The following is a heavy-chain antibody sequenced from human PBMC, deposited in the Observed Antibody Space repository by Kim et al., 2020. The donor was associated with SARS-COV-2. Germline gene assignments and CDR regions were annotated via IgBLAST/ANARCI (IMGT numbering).Heavy chain of an antibody. D-gene: IGHD2-15*01. CDR1: GFTFSDFY. J-gene: IGHJ4*02. CDR3: ARGSREVVQ. V-gene: IGHV3-11*06. CDR2: ISTSGLYA. Sequence: GGSLRLSCAASGFTFSDFYMSWIRQAPGKGLEWVSFISTSGLYAKYADSVKGRFTVSRDDAKTSLYLQMNSLRAEDTAVYYCARGSREVVQGGQGTLVIVSS.